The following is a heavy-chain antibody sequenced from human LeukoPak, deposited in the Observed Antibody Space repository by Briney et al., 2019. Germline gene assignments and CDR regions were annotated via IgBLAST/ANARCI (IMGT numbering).Heavy chain of an antibody. CDR2: ICYSGST. CDR3: ARQEYYFDY. CDR1: GGSISSSSYY. Sequence: PSETLSLTCTVSGGSISSSSYYWGWIRQPPGKGPEWIGSICYSGSTYYNPSLKSRVTISVDTSKNQFSLKLSSVTAADTAVYYCARQEYYFDYWGQGTLVTVSS. D-gene: IGHD3-10*01. J-gene: IGHJ4*02. V-gene: IGHV4-39*01.